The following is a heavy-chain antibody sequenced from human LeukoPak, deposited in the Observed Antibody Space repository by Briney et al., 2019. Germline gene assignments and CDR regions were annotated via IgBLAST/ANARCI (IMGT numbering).Heavy chain of an antibody. J-gene: IGHJ3*02. CDR1: GGSISSHY. CDR3: ARQGIDAFDI. CDR2: IYYTGTS. Sequence: PSETLSLTCTVSGGSISSHYWSWIRQPPGKGLEWIAYIYYTGTSNYNPSLKSRVTISVDTSKNQISLRLSSVTAADKAVYYCARQGIDAFDIWGQGTLVTVSS. V-gene: IGHV4-59*08.